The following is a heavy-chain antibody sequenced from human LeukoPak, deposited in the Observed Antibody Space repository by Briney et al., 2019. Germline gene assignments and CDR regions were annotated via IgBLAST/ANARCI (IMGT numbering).Heavy chain of an antibody. CDR3: ARQYWSSTSCAFDY. CDR1: GGSVSSGSYY. CDR2: IYYSGST. V-gene: IGHV4-61*01. D-gene: IGHD2-2*01. J-gene: IGHJ4*02. Sequence: SETLSLTCTVSGGSVSSGSYYWSWLRQPPGKGLEGYGYIYYSGSTNYNPSPKSRVTISVDTSKNQFSLKLSSVTAADTAVYFCARQYWSSTSCAFDYWGQGTLVTVSS.